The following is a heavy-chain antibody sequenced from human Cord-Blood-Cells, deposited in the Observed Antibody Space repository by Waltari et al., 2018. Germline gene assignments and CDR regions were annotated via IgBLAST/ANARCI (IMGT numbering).Heavy chain of an antibody. J-gene: IGHJ5*02. Sequence: QVQLVQSGAEVKKPGSSVKVSCKASGGTFSSYAISWVRQAPGQGQEWMGGNIPSLWTANDAEECQGRVTITADKSTSAAYMELSSLRSEDTAVYYCARSEASSSWSGFDPWGQGTLVTVSS. D-gene: IGHD6-13*01. CDR2: NIPSLWTA. CDR1: GGTFSSYA. V-gene: IGHV1-69*06. CDR3: ARSEASSSWSGFDP.